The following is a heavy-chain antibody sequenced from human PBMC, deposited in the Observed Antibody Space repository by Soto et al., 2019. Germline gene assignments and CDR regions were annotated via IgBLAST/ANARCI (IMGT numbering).Heavy chain of an antibody. CDR2: INTDGSVT. J-gene: IGHJ4*02. CDR3: ATASMGTLEY. Sequence: EVQLVQSGGGLLQPGGSLRLSCAASGFTFSDYWMYWVRQATGEGLVWASRINTDGSVTNYEDSVKGRFTISRDNAKNTLYLQINSLRVEDTALYYCATASMGTLEYWGQGTLVTVSS. D-gene: IGHD7-27*01. CDR1: GFTFSDYW. V-gene: IGHV3-74*01.